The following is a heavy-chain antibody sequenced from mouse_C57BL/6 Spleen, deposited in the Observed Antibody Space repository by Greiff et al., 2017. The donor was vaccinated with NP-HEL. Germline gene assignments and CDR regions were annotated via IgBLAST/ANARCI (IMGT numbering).Heavy chain of an antibody. CDR1: GYTFTSYW. V-gene: IGHV1-69*01. J-gene: IGHJ2*01. CDR3: ERQSESYYFDY. Sequence: VQLQQPGAELVMPGASVKLSCKASGYTFTSYWMHWVKQRPGQGLEWIGEIDPSDSYTNYNQKFKGKSTLTVDKSSSTAYMQLSSLTSEDSAVYYCERQSESYYFDYWGQGTTLTVSS. CDR2: IDPSDSYT. D-gene: IGHD1-3*01.